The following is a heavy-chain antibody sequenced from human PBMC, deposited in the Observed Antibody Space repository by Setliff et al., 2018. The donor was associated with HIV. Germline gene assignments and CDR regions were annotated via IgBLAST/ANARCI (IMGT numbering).Heavy chain of an antibody. CDR1: GGTFSIFS. Sequence: ASVKVSCKTSGGTFSIFSITWVRQAPGQGLEWMGGIIPVFGPPNYAEKFQRRLTITADESTNTAYMELIGLRAEDTAVYHCAKRREGHVYSQYDSWGHGTLVTVSS. CDR3: AKRREGHVYSQYDS. V-gene: IGHV1-69*13. D-gene: IGHD2-21*01. CDR2: IIPVFGPP. J-gene: IGHJ5*01.